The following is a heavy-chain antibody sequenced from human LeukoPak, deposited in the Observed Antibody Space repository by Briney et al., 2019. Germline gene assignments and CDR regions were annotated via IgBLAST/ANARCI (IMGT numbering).Heavy chain of an antibody. CDR3: ASGNYDYVWGSYRHDY. V-gene: IGHV4-34*01. CDR1: GGSFSGYY. CDR2: INHSGST. J-gene: IGHJ4*02. Sequence: KSSETLSLTCAVYGGSFSGYYWSWIRQPPGKGLEWIGEINHSGSTNYNPSLKSRVTISVDTSKNQFSLKLSSVTAADTAVYYCASGNYDYVWGSYRHDYWGQGTLVTVSS. D-gene: IGHD3-16*02.